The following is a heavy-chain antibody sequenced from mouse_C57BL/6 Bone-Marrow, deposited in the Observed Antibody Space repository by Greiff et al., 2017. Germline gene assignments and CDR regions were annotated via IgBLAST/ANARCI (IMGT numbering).Heavy chain of an antibody. CDR2: IDPSDSET. J-gene: IGHJ4*01. CDR3: ARKVSETAQAHYYAMDY. Sequence: QQPGAELVRPGSSVKLSCKASGYTFTSYWMHWVKQRPIQGLEWIGNIDPSDSETHYNQKFKDKATLTVDKSSSTAYMQLSSLTSEDSAVYYCARKVSETAQAHYYAMDYWGQGTSVTVSS. CDR1: GYTFTSYW. D-gene: IGHD3-2*02. V-gene: IGHV1-52*01.